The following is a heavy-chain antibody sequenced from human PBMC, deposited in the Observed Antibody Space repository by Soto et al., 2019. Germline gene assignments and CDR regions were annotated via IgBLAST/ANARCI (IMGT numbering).Heavy chain of an antibody. CDR1: GGSISSYY. J-gene: IGHJ5*02. D-gene: IGHD6-25*01. Sequence: SETLSLTCTVSGGSISSYYWSWIRQPPGKGLEWIGYIYYSGSTNYNPSLKSRVTISVDTSKNQFSLKLSSVTAADTAVYYCARGGRSGYGWFDPWGQGTLVTVSS. V-gene: IGHV4-59*01. CDR2: IYYSGST. CDR3: ARGGRSGYGWFDP.